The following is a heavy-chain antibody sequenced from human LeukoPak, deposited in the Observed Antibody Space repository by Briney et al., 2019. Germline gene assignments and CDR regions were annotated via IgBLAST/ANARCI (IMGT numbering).Heavy chain of an antibody. D-gene: IGHD1-26*01. CDR1: GFTFSTYT. V-gene: IGHV3-30-3*01. CDR2: ISFDGSNT. CDR3: AKESGSYSGSFDY. Sequence: PGGSLRLSCAASGFTFSTYTTHWVRQAPGKGLEWVAFISFDGSNTYYADSVKGRFTISRDNAKNSLYLQMNSLRAEDTAVYYCAKESGSYSGSFDYWGQGTLVTVSS. J-gene: IGHJ4*02.